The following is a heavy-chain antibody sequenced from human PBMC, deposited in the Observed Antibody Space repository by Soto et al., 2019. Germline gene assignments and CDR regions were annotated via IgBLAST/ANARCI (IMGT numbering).Heavy chain of an antibody. V-gene: IGHV4-31*03. D-gene: IGHD4-17*01. J-gene: IGHJ4*02. CDR3: ARARYGDYDY. Sequence: SETLSLTCTVSGGSISSGGYYWSWIRQHPGKGLEWIGYIYYSGSTYYNPSLKSRVTISVDTSKNQFSLKLSSVTAADTAVYYCARARYGDYDYWGQGTLVTVSS. CDR2: IYYSGST. CDR1: GGSISSGGYY.